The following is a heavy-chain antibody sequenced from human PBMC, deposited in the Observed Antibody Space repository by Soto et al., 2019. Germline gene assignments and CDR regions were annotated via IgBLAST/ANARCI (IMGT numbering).Heavy chain of an antibody. D-gene: IGHD3-22*01. Sequence: EVQLLESGGGLVQPGGSLRLSCAASGFTFSSYGMSWVRQAPGKGLEWVSAIRGRPGSTYYADSVKGRFTISRDNSKNTLYLQTNSLRAEDTALYYCAKDFSNYDSPLFDYWGQGTLVTVSS. J-gene: IGHJ4*02. CDR2: IRGRPGST. CDR1: GFTFSSYG. V-gene: IGHV3-23*01. CDR3: AKDFSNYDSPLFDY.